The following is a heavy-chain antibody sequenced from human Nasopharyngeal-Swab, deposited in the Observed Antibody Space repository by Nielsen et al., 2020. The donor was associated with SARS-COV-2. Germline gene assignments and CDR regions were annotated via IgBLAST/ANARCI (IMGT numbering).Heavy chain of an antibody. CDR1: GFTFSSYA. CDR2: ISYDGSNK. J-gene: IGHJ6*02. V-gene: IGHV3-30*04. Sequence: GESLKISCAASGFTFSSYAMHWVRQAPGKGLEWVAVISYDGSNKYYADSVKGRFTISRDNSKNTLYLQMNSLRAEDTAVYYCAKGRVPAATTHYYYGMDVWGQGTTVTVSS. D-gene: IGHD2-2*01. CDR3: AKGRVPAATTHYYYGMDV.